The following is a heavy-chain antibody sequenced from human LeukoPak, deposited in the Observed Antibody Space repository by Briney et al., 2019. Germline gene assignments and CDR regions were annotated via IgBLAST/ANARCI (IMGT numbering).Heavy chain of an antibody. CDR3: AKDLYGSYAMDV. CDR1: GFTFSNYA. CDR2: IGGSGGGT. V-gene: IGHV3-23*01. D-gene: IGHD5-18*01. J-gene: IGHJ4*02. Sequence: PGGSLRLSCAASGFTFSNYAMSWVRQAPGKGLEWVSDIGGSGGGTCYADSVKGRFTISRDSFKNTLYLQMNSLTPEDTALYYCAKDLYGSYAMDVWGQGTLVTVSS.